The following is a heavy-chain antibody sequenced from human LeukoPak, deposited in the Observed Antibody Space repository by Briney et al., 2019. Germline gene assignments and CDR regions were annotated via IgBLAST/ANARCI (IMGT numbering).Heavy chain of an antibody. Sequence: ASVKVSCKASGYTFTRYYMHWVRQAPGKGLEWMGWINPNSGGTNYAQKFQGRVTMTRDTSISTAYMELSRLRSDDTAVYYCATDSSGYGAFDAFDIWGQGTMVTVSS. CDR3: ATDSSGYGAFDAFDI. CDR1: GYTFTRYY. CDR2: INPNSGGT. V-gene: IGHV1-2*02. D-gene: IGHD3-22*01. J-gene: IGHJ3*02.